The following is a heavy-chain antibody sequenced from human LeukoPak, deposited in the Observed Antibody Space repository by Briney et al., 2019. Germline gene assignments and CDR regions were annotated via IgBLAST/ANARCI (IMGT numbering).Heavy chain of an antibody. CDR3: ARAGYYYYGMDV. CDR1: GGSFSGYY. D-gene: IGHD3-10*01. J-gene: IGHJ6*02. Sequence: SETLSLTCAVYGGSFSGYYWSWIRQPPGKGLERIGEINHSGSTNYNPSLKSRVTISVDTSKNQFSLKLSSVTAADTAVYYCARAGYYYYGMDVWGQGTTVTVSS. V-gene: IGHV4-34*01. CDR2: INHSGST.